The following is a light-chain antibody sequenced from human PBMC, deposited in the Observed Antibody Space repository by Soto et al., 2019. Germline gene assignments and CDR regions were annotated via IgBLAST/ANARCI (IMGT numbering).Light chain of an antibody. CDR2: DVN. CDR1: SSDVGGYNY. V-gene: IGLV2-8*01. CDR3: ISYAGSNKPA. Sequence: QSALTQPPSASGSPGQSVAISCSGTSSDVGGYNYVSWYQQHPGKAPKLMIYDVNKRPSGLPDRFSGSKPGNTASLTVSGLQAEDEADYYCISYAGSNKPAFGGGTKLTVL. J-gene: IGLJ2*01.